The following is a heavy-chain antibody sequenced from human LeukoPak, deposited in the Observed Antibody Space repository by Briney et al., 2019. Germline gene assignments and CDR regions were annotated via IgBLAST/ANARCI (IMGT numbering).Heavy chain of an antibody. CDR1: GGSISSYY. D-gene: IGHD7-27*01. V-gene: IGHV4-59*01. CDR3: ARDRLELGIDY. Sequence: KPSETLSLTCTVSGGSISSYYWSWIRQPPGKGLEWIGYIYYSGSTNYNPSLKSRVTISVDTFKNQFSLKLSSVTAADTAVYYCARDRLELGIDYWGQGTLVTVSS. J-gene: IGHJ4*02. CDR2: IYYSGST.